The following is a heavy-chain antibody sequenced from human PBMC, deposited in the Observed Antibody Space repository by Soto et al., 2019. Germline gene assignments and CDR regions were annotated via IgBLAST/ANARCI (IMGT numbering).Heavy chain of an antibody. CDR3: AKPRAPLGTYSSGWYDAFDI. CDR1: GFTFSSYA. J-gene: IGHJ3*02. CDR2: ISSNGGST. Sequence: GGSLRLSCAASGFTFSSYAMHWVRQAPGKGLEYVSAISSNGGSTYYANSVKGRFTISRDNSKNTLYLQMGSLRAEDMAVYYCAKPRAPLGTYSSGWYDAFDIWGQGTMVTVSS. V-gene: IGHV3-64*01. D-gene: IGHD6-19*01.